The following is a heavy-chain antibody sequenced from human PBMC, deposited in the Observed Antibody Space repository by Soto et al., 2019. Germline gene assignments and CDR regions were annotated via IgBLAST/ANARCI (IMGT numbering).Heavy chain of an antibody. D-gene: IGHD1-26*01. Sequence: SETLSLTCTVSGGSTSSSLYQWVWIRRPPGKGLEWIGNVYYNGNTYYNPSLKSRLTISVDTSNNLFSLKVKSVTAADTAVYYCARLSGSYNDRYFDNWGQGTLVTVSS. CDR1: GGSTSSSLYQ. CDR2: VYYNGNT. V-gene: IGHV4-39*01. J-gene: IGHJ4*02. CDR3: ARLSGSYNDRYFDN.